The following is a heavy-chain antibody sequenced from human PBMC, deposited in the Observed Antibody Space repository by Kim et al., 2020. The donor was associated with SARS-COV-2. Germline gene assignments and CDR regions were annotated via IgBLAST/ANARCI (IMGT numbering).Heavy chain of an antibody. CDR3: TTDFSDGVVPYSGAFDI. J-gene: IGHJ3*02. CDR2: IKSKTDGGTT. V-gene: IGHV3-15*01. D-gene: IGHD3-3*01. CDR1: GFTFSNAW. Sequence: GGSLRLSCAASGFTFSNAWMSWVRQAPGKGLEWVGRIKSKTDGGTTDYAAPVKGRFTISRDDSKNTLYLQMNSLKTEDTAVYYCTTDFSDGVVPYSGAFDIWGQGTMVTVSS.